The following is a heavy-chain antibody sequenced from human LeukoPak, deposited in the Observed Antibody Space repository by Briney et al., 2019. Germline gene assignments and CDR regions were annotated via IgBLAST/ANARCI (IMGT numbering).Heavy chain of an antibody. CDR2: IHYSGST. V-gene: IGHV4-59*12. J-gene: IGHJ5*02. CDR1: GGSITNYY. D-gene: IGHD6-19*01. CDR3: ARDGRSGWYRGGKLDP. Sequence: SETLSLTCTVSGGSITNYYWSWIRQPPGKGLEWIGYIHYSGSTKYKSSLKSRVTMSVDTPKNQFSLKLSSVTAADTAVYYCARDGRSGWYRGGKLDPWGHGTLVTVSS.